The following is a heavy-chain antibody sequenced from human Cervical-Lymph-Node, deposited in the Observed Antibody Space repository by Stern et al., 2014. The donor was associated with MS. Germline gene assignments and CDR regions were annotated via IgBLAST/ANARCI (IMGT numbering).Heavy chain of an antibody. J-gene: IGHJ3*01. V-gene: IGHV1-3*01. CDR2: SNSGNGQT. Sequence: QVQLVQSGAEVKKPGASVKVSCRTSGYSFSSYAMHWVRQAPGQGLEWMGWSNSGNGQTKYSQRFQGRVAITRDTAARIVYLELTNLTSEDTAIYYCTRDSGGGVMWFWGQGSMVTVSS. CDR3: TRDSGGGVMWF. CDR1: GYSFSSYA. D-gene: IGHD3-16*01.